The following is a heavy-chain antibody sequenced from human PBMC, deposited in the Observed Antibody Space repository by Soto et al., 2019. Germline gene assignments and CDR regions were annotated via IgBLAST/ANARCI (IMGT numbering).Heavy chain of an antibody. CDR3: ARGYCSGGNCYSGMDV. Sequence: SVKVSCKASGGTFSTHAIIWVRQAPGHGLEWMGGIIPISGTTYYTQKSQGRVTITADEPTSTAFMELSSLKSEDTAVFYCARGYCSGGNCYSGMDVWGQGTMVTVSS. J-gene: IGHJ6*02. CDR1: GGTFSTHA. CDR2: IIPISGTT. V-gene: IGHV1-69*13. D-gene: IGHD2-15*01.